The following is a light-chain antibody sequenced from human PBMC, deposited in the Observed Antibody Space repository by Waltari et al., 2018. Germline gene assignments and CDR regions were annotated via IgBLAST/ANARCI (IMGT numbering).Light chain of an antibody. CDR2: DAS. J-gene: IGKJ1*01. V-gene: IGKV3-11*01. CDR1: QSVSSH. Sequence: EIVLTQSPATLSLSPGERVTLSCRARQSVSSHLTWYQQKRGQAPRLLIYDASNRATGIPARFSGSGSGTEFTLTISSLQSEDSAIYYCQQYNIWPWTFGQGTKVDIK. CDR3: QQYNIWPWT.